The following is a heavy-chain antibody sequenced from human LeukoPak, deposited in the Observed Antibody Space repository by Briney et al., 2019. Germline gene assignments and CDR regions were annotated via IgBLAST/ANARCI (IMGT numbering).Heavy chain of an antibody. CDR1: GFTVSSNY. D-gene: IGHD3-22*01. CDR3: ARDQNPYYYDPRAFDI. J-gene: IGHJ3*02. Sequence: TGGSLRLSCAASGFTVSSNYMSWVRQAPGKGLEWVSVIYSGGSTYYADSVKGRFTISRDNSKNTLYLQMNSLRAEDTAVYYCARDQNPYYYDPRAFDIWGQGTMVTVSS. CDR2: IYSGGST. V-gene: IGHV3-66*01.